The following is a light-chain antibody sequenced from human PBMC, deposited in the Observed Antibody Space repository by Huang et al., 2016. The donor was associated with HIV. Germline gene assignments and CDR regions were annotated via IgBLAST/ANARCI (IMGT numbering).Light chain of an antibody. CDR1: QSISTN. Sequence: EIVMTQSPVTLSVSPGERATLSCRASQSISTNLAWYQQKPGQAPRLLIYGASTRATGIPARFSGAGSGTDFTLTISSLQSEDFAVYYCQQFNDWRAITFGQGTRLEI. CDR2: GAS. V-gene: IGKV3-15*01. J-gene: IGKJ5*01. CDR3: QQFNDWRAIT.